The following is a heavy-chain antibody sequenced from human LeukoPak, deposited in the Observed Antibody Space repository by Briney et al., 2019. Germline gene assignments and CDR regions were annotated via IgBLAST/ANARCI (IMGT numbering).Heavy chain of an antibody. Sequence: SVKVSCKASGGTFSSYAVSLVRQAPGQGLEWMGGIIPIFGTANYARKFRGRVTITTDESTSTAYMELSSLRSEDTAVYYCARDAQGYCSGGSCYANYYYYYMAVWGKGTTVTVSS. CDR3: ARDAQGYCSGGSCYANYYYYYMAV. CDR2: IIPIFGTA. D-gene: IGHD2-15*01. J-gene: IGHJ6*03. V-gene: IGHV1-69*05. CDR1: GGTFSSYA.